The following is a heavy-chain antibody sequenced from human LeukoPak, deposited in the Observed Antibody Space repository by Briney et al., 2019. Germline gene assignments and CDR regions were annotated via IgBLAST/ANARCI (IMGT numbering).Heavy chain of an antibody. CDR2: INPNSGVT. CDR3: TMQQNSLFDY. CDR1: GYTFTGYY. V-gene: IGHV1-2*02. Sequence: ASVKVSCKASGYTFTGYYMHWVRQAPGQGLEWMGWINPNSGVTKYAQKFQGRVTLTRDMSISTASMELTRLRSDDTAVYYCTMQQNSLFDYWGQGTLVTVSS. J-gene: IGHJ4*02. D-gene: IGHD6-13*01.